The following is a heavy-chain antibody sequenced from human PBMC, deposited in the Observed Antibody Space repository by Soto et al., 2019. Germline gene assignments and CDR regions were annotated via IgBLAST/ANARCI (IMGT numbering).Heavy chain of an antibody. J-gene: IGHJ5*02. V-gene: IGHV1-8*01. CDR3: ARGSRTYYYGSGRHPFDP. CDR2: MNPNSGNT. CDR1: GYTFTSYD. Sequence: QVQLVQSGAAVKKPGASVKVSCKASGYTFTSYDINWVRQATGQGLEWMGWMNPNSGNTGYAQKFHGRATMTRTTSISTAYMELSSLRSEDTAVYYCARGSRTYYYGSGRHPFDPWGQGTLVTVSS. D-gene: IGHD3-10*01.